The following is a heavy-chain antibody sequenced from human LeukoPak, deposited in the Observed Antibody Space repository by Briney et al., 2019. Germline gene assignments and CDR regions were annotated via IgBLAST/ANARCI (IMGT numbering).Heavy chain of an antibody. J-gene: IGHJ4*02. V-gene: IGHV4-39*01. CDR2: IYYSGGT. CDR1: GGSISSSSYY. CDR3: ARQGATYYFDY. Sequence: SETLSLTCAVSGGSISSSSYYWGWIRQPPGKGLEWIGSIYYSGGTYYNPSLKSRVTISVDTSKNQFSLKLSSVTAADTAVYYCARQGATYYFDYWGQGTLVTVSS.